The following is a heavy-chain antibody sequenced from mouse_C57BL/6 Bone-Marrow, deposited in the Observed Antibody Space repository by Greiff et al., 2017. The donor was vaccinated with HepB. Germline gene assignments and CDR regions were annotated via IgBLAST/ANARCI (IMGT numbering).Heavy chain of an antibody. Sequence: EVQLVESGPGLAKPSPTLSLSCSATGYSFTSDYWNWIRKFPGNKLEYMGYISYSGSTYYNPSLKSRISITRDTSKNQYYLQLNTVTTEDTATYYCASYGYDGGFAYWGQGTLVTVSA. CDR3: ASYGYDGGFAY. CDR1: GYSFTSDY. V-gene: IGHV3-8*01. J-gene: IGHJ3*01. CDR2: ISYSGST. D-gene: IGHD2-2*01.